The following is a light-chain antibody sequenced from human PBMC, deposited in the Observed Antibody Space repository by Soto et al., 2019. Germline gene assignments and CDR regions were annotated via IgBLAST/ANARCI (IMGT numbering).Light chain of an antibody. J-gene: IGKJ1*01. Sequence: EIGLTQSPGTLSLSPGERATLSCRASQSVSSSSFAWYQQKPGQAPRLLLYGSSSRATGIPDRFSGSGSGTAFSLTISRLEPEDFAVYYCQQYGSSPWTFGQGTKVDIK. CDR3: QQYGSSPWT. V-gene: IGKV3-20*01. CDR1: QSVSSSS. CDR2: GSS.